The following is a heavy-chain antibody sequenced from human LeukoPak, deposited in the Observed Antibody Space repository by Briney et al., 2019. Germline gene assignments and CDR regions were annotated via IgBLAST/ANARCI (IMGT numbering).Heavy chain of an antibody. V-gene: IGHV4-30-2*01. Sequence: PSQTLSLTCAVSGGSISSGGYSWSWIRQPPGKVLEWIGYIYHSGSTYYNPSLKSRVTISVDTSKNQFSLKLSSVTAAGTAVYYCARGGRWLQLRPPNYFDYWGQGTLVTASS. D-gene: IGHD5-24*01. J-gene: IGHJ4*02. CDR1: GGSISSGGYS. CDR2: IYHSGST. CDR3: ARGGRWLQLRPPNYFDY.